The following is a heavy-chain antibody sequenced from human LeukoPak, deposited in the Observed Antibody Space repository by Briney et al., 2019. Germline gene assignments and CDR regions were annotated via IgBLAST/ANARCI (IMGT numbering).Heavy chain of an antibody. V-gene: IGHV3-21*01. CDR3: ARVATVTTLSSYYMDV. Sequence: GGSLRLSCAASGFTFSSYSMNWVRQAPGKGLEWVSSISSSSSYIYYADSVKGRFTISRDNAKNSLYLQMISLRAEDTAVYYCARVATVTTLSSYYMDVWGKGTTVTVSS. D-gene: IGHD4-17*01. CDR2: ISSSSSYI. J-gene: IGHJ6*03. CDR1: GFTFSSYS.